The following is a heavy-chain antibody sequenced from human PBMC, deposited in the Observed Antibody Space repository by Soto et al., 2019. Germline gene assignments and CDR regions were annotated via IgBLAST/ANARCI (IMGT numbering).Heavy chain of an antibody. CDR1: GGTFSSYT. CDR3: ARDGGIAARSYYYYYMDV. Sequence: QVQLVQSGAEVKKPGSSVKVSCKASGGTFSSYTISWVRQAPGQGLEWMGRIIPILGIANYAQKFQGRVTITAAKTTTTADMELSSLRSEDTAVYYCARDGGIAARSYYYYYMDVWGKGTTVTVSS. V-gene: IGHV1-69*08. D-gene: IGHD6-6*01. J-gene: IGHJ6*03. CDR2: IIPILGIA.